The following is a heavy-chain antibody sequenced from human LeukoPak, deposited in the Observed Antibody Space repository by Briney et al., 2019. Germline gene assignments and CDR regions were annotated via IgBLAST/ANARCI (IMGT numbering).Heavy chain of an antibody. D-gene: IGHD3-10*01. Sequence: GRSLRLSCVASGFPLRDFGMHWVRQAPGRGLEWVALTRFDGINKYNPGSVQGRFSISRDNSRNTVYLQMNNLRPEDTAIYHCARDDGSGSYPGGYWGQGTLVSVSS. CDR2: TRFDGINK. V-gene: IGHV3-33*01. CDR3: ARDDGSGSYPGGY. CDR1: GFPLRDFG. J-gene: IGHJ4*02.